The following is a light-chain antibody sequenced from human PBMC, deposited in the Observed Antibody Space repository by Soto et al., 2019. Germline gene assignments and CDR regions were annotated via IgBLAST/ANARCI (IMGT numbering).Light chain of an antibody. J-gene: IGKJ1*01. CDR1: QSVSGNF. CDR2: GAS. V-gene: IGKV3-20*01. Sequence: EIVLTQSPGTLSLSPGERATLSCWASQSVSGNFLAWYQVKPGQAPRLVVYGASRRATGIPDRFSGSGSGTDFALTISRLEPEDFAVYYCQQYGSSPRTFGQGTKVDIK. CDR3: QQYGSSPRT.